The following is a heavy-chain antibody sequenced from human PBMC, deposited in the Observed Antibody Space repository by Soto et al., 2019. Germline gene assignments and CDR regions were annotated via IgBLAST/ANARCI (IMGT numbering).Heavy chain of an antibody. CDR1: GGSISSGGYY. CDR3: ATNVFTIFGVVYYGMDV. CDR2: IYYSGST. J-gene: IGHJ6*02. Sequence: TXCLTCPVSGGSISSGGYYWSWIRQHPWKGLEWIGYIYYSGSTYYNPSLKSRVTISVDTSKNQFSLKLSSVTAADTAVYYCATNVFTIFGVVYYGMDVWGQGTTVTVSS. D-gene: IGHD3-3*01. V-gene: IGHV4-31*03.